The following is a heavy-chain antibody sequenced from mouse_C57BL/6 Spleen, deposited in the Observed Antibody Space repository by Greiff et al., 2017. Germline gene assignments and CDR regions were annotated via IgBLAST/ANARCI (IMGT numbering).Heavy chain of an antibody. D-gene: IGHD2-2*01. V-gene: IGHV14-4*01. CDR2: IDPENGDT. Sequence: EVQLQQSGAELVRPGASVKLSCTASGFNIKDDYMHWVKQRPEQGLEWIGGIDPENGDTEYASKFQGKATITADTSSNTAYLQLSSLTSEDTAVYYCTTGGLRYYFDYWGQGTTLTVSS. J-gene: IGHJ2*01. CDR1: GFNIKDDY. CDR3: TTGGLRYYFDY.